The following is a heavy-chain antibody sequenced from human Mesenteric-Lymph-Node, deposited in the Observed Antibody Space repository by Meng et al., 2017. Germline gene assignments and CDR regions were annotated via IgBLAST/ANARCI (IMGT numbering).Heavy chain of an antibody. V-gene: IGHV3-30-3*01. Sequence: QVQLVESGGGVVQPGRSLRLSCVASGLSFNTHAMHWVRQAPGKGLEWVAVISYDGTNKYYADSVMGRFTISRDNSKSTLFLQMNSLRAEGTAMYYCMSEIRKAPTGTDYWGQGTLVTVSS. CDR1: GLSFNTHA. CDR3: MSEIRKAPTGTDY. J-gene: IGHJ4*02. D-gene: IGHD6-13*01. CDR2: ISYDGTNK.